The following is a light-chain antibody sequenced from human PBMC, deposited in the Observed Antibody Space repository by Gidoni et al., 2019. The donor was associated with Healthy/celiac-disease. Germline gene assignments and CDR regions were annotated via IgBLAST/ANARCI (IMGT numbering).Light chain of an antibody. CDR3: QQSYSTSQT. J-gene: IGKJ1*01. Sequence: DIQMTQSPSSLSASVGDRVTITCRASHSISSYLNWYQQKPGNATKHLIYAASSLQSGVPSRFSGGGSGTDFTLTISSLQPGDFATYYCQQSYSTSQTFGQGTKVEIK. CDR1: HSISSY. CDR2: AAS. V-gene: IGKV1-39*01.